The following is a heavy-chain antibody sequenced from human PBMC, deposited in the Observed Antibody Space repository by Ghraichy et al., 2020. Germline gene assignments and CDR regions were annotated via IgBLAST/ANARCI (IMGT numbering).Heavy chain of an antibody. CDR2: INPNGGGT. CDR1: GYTFTDYY. Sequence: ASVKVSCKASGYTFTDYYIHWLRQAPGQGLEWMGWINPNGGGTDYAQNFQGRVTMTRDTSISTAYMELSSLTSDGTAQYYCARGGYSTGWYDELGAFDIWGQGTMVTVSS. D-gene: IGHD6-19*01. V-gene: IGHV1-2*02. J-gene: IGHJ3*02. CDR3: ARGGYSTGWYDELGAFDI.